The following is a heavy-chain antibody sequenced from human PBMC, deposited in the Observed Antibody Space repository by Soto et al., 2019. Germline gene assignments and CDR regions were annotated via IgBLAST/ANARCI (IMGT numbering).Heavy chain of an antibody. D-gene: IGHD3-16*02. CDR1: GYTFTSYC. V-gene: IGHV1-18*04. CDR2: ISAYNGNT. CDR3: ARMLGVWGSYRLDI. Sequence: GSVKVSCKASGYTFTSYCISWVLQAPGQGLEWMGWISAYNGNTDYAQKLQGRVTMTTDTSTSTAYMELRSLRSDDTAVYYCARMLGVWGSYRLDIWGQGTMVTVSS. J-gene: IGHJ3*02.